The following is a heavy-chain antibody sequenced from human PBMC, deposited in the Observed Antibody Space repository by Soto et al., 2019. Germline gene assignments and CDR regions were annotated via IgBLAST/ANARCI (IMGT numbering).Heavy chain of an antibody. V-gene: IGHV3-15*01. Sequence: LRLSCAASGFTFSNAWMSLVRQAPGNCLEWVGRIKSKTDGGTTDYAAPVKGRFTISRDDSKNTLYLQMNSLKTEDTAVYYCLTYYDFWSGQDYCYGMDVWGQGTTVTVSS. CDR2: IKSKTDGGTT. D-gene: IGHD3-3*01. CDR3: LTYYDFWSGQDYCYGMDV. CDR1: GFTFSNAW. J-gene: IGHJ6*02.